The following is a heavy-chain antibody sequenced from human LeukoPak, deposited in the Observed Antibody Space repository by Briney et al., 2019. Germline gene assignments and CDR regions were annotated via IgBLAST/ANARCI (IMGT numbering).Heavy chain of an antibody. D-gene: IGHD2/OR15-2a*01. Sequence: GGSLRLSCAASGFTFSNYWMLWVRQTPGQGPEFVANIKPNGSETVYVDPVRGRFTISRDNAKNLLFLQMNSLRGEDTAVYYCGRFVYEAGVHLGGRGTLATV. CDR1: GFTFSNYW. V-gene: IGHV3-7*01. J-gene: IGHJ2*01. CDR3: GRFVYEAGVHL. CDR2: IKPNGSET.